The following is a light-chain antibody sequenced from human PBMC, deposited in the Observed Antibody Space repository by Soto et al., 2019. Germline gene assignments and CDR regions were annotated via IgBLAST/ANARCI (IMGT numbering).Light chain of an antibody. CDR1: HHINTF. CDR2: AAS. V-gene: IGKV1-33*01. Sequence: DIQMTQSPSTLSASVGDRVTITCRASHHINTFVAWYPQQPGKAPKLLIYAASTLQSGVPSRFSGSGSGTDFTFTISSLQPEDIATYYCQQYDNLPLTFGGGTKVDIK. CDR3: QQYDNLPLT. J-gene: IGKJ4*01.